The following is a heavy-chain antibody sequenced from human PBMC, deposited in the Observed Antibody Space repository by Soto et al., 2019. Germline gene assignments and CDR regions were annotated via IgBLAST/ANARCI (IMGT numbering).Heavy chain of an antibody. J-gene: IGHJ5*02. V-gene: IGHV4-30-2*01. CDR1: GDSYSISTYS. D-gene: IGHD6-13*01. CDR3: ARSSHKESWFDP. CDR2: IYQSGVT. Sequence: SETLSLTCNMSGDSYSISTYSWSWIRQPPGKALQWIGFIYQSGVTSYNPSLASRVSISLDRSNNQCSLKLSSVTAADTAVYYCARSSHKESWFDPWGQGTQVTVSS.